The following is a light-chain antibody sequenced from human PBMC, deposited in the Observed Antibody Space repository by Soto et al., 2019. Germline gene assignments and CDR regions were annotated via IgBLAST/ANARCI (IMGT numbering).Light chain of an antibody. CDR3: QQYGSSPRT. CDR2: GAS. J-gene: IGKJ1*01. V-gene: IGKV3-20*01. CDR1: HSVSNNY. Sequence: EIVLTQSPGTLSLSPGEGVTLSCRASHSVSNNYLAWYQQKLGQAPRLIIYGASSRATGIPDRFSGSGSGTEFNYTNNRLDPEDFAVYYCQQYGSSPRTFGQGTKVEIK.